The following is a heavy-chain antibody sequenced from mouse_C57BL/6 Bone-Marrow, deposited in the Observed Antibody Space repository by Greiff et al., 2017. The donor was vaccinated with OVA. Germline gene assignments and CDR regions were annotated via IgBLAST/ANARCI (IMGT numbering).Heavy chain of an antibody. Sequence: QQSCKASGYTFTSYWMHWVKQRPGQGLEWIGEIDPSDSYTNYNQKFKGKSTLTVDKSSSTAYMQLSSLTSEDSAVYYCARWGAGHWYVEVWGTGTTVTVSS. V-gene: IGHV1-69*01. CDR3: ARWGAGHWYVEV. CDR2: IDPSDSYT. CDR1: GYTFTSYW. D-gene: IGHD3-3*01. J-gene: IGHJ1*03.